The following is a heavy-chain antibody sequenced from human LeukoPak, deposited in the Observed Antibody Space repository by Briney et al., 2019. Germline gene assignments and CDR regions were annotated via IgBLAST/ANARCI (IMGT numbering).Heavy chain of an antibody. Sequence: PGGSLRLSCAASGSTFSSYGMSWVRQAPGKGLEWVSAISGSGGSTYYADSVKGRFTISRDNSKNTLYLQMNSLRAEDTAVYYGAKSQYYYDSSGYYYFDYWGQGTLVTVSS. V-gene: IGHV3-23*01. CDR2: ISGSGGST. CDR3: AKSQYYYDSSGYYYFDY. CDR1: GSTFSSYG. J-gene: IGHJ4*02. D-gene: IGHD3-22*01.